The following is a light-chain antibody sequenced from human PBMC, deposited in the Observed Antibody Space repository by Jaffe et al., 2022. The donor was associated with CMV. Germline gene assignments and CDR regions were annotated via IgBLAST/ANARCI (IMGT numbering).Light chain of an antibody. V-gene: IGKV1-39*01. CDR2: AAS. Sequence: DIQMTQSPSSLSASVGDRVTITCRASQSISSHLNWYQQKPGKAPKLLIYAASNLQTGVPSRFSGSGSGTDFTLTIRGLQPEDFATYYCQQSSTTRVGMFGQGTKVEIK. CDR1: QSISSH. CDR3: QQSSTTRVGM. J-gene: IGKJ1*01.